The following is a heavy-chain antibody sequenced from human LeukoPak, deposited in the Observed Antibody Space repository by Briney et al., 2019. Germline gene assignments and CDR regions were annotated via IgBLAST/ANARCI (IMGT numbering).Heavy chain of an antibody. Sequence: ASVKVSCKASGYTFTSYYMHWVRQAPGQGLEWMGIINPSGGSTSHAQKFQGRVTMTRDTSTSTVYMELSSLRSEDTAVYYCARGHDSRPFFIGVFDNWFDPWGQGTLVTVSS. D-gene: IGHD3-3*02. J-gene: IGHJ5*02. CDR2: INPSGGST. CDR3: ARGHDSRPFFIGVFDNWFDP. V-gene: IGHV1-46*01. CDR1: GYTFTSYY.